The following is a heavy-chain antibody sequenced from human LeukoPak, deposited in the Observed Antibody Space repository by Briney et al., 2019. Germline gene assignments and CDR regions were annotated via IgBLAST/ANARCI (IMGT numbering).Heavy chain of an antibody. CDR3: ARVRIQLWPNYPDLDAFDI. J-gene: IGHJ3*02. CDR2: ISSSSSYI. D-gene: IGHD5-18*01. Sequence: GGSLRLSCAASGFTFSSYSMNWVRQAPGKGLEWVSSISSSSSYIYYADSVKGRFTISRDNAKNSLYLQMNSLRAEDTAVYYCARVRIQLWPNYPDLDAFDIWGQGTMVTVSS. V-gene: IGHV3-21*01. CDR1: GFTFSSYS.